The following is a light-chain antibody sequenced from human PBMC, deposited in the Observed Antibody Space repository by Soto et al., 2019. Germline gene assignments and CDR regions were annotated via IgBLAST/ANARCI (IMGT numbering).Light chain of an antibody. J-gene: IGLJ2*01. Sequence: QSVLTQPPSASGTPGQRVTCSCSGGRSNIGSNYVFWYQQFPGTSPKLLIYRNNQRPSGVPDRFSGSKSGTSASLAISGLRSEDEAEYYCTSWDDSLYHVVFGGGTQLTVL. CDR2: RNN. V-gene: IGLV1-47*01. CDR1: RSNIGSNY. CDR3: TSWDDSLYHVV.